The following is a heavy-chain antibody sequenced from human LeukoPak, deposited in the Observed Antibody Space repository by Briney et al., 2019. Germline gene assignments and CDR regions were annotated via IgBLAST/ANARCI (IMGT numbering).Heavy chain of an antibody. CDR1: GYTFTGYY. D-gene: IGHD2-2*01. J-gene: IGHJ4*02. CDR2: INPNSGGT. V-gene: IGHV1-2*02. Sequence: ASVKVSCKASGYTFTGYYMHWVRQAAGQGLEWMGWINPNSGGTNYAQKFQGRVTMTRDTSISTAYMELSRLRSDDTAVYYCSRDPPRYQLLSSPLPFDYWGQGTLVTVSS. CDR3: SRDPPRYQLLSSPLPFDY.